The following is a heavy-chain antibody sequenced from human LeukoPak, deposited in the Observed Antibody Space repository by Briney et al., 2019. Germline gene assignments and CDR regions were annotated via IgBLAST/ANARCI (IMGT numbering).Heavy chain of an antibody. J-gene: IGHJ4*02. CDR1: GYTFTSYE. CDR2: MNPNSGNT. V-gene: IGHV1-8*01. Sequence: ASVKVSCKASGYTFTSYEINWVRQATGQGLEWMGWMNPNSGNTGYAQKFQGRVTMTRNTSISTAYMELSSLRSEDTAVYYCARAMTTVTRGSPGYWGQGTLVTVSS. D-gene: IGHD4-11*01. CDR3: ARAMTTVTRGSPGY.